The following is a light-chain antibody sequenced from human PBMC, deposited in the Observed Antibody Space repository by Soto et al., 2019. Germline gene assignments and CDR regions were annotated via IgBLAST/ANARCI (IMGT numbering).Light chain of an antibody. CDR1: SSDVGGYNY. V-gene: IGLV2-14*01. CDR3: SSYTSSSTLFYV. J-gene: IGLJ1*01. CDR2: EVS. Sequence: QSALTQPASVSGSPGQSITISCTGTSSDVGGYNYVSWYQQHPGKAPKLMIYEVSNRPSGVSSRFSGSESGNTASLTISGLQAEDEADYSCSSYTSSSTLFYVFGPGTKLTVL.